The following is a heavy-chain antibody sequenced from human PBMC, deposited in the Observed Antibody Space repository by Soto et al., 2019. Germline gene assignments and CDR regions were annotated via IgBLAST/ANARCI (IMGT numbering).Heavy chain of an antibody. J-gene: IGHJ4*02. CDR1: GFTVSSNY. CDR3: ARSPVWERYCSGGSCYSEYYFDY. V-gene: IGHV3-53*04. D-gene: IGHD2-15*01. Sequence: GGSLRLSCAASGFTVSSNYMSWVRQAPGKGLEWVSVIYSGGSTYYADSVKGRFTISRHNSKNTLYLQMNSLRAEDTAVYYCARSPVWERYCSGGSCYSEYYFDYWGQGTLVTVSS. CDR2: IYSGGST.